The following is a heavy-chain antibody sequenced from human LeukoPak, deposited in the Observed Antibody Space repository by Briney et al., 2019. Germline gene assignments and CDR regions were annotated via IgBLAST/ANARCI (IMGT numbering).Heavy chain of an antibody. D-gene: IGHD3-22*01. Sequence: PSETLSLTCAVSGGSISSGGYSWSWIRQPPGKGLEWIGYIYHSGSTYYNPSLKSRVTISVDRSKNQFSLKLSSVTAADTAVYYCARADYYDSSGYGTWFDPWGQGTLVTVS. CDR1: GGSISSGGYS. V-gene: IGHV4-30-2*01. CDR3: ARADYYDSSGYGTWFDP. J-gene: IGHJ5*02. CDR2: IYHSGST.